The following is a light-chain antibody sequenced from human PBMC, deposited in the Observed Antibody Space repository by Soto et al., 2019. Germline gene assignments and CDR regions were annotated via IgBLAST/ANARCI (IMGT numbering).Light chain of an antibody. V-gene: IGKV3-20*01. CDR3: QQYGSPWT. Sequence: ETVLTQSPGTLSLSPGERATLSCRSSESVSDNQLAWYQQKPGQAPRLLIYGASSRATGIPDRFSGSGSGTDFTLTISRLEPEDFAVYYCQQYGSPWTFGQGTKVDIK. CDR1: ESVSDNQ. CDR2: GAS. J-gene: IGKJ1*01.